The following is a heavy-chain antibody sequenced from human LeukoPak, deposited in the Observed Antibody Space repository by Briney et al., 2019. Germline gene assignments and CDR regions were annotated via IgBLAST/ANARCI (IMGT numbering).Heavy chain of an antibody. CDR2: INHGGRS. Sequence: PSETLSLTCAVYAGSFSAYYWSWIRQSLGEGLEWVGEINHGGRSNYNPSLKSRVTISVDTSKYQFSLTLSSVTAADTAVYYCARGPLLDYDGGGYYYFDYWGQGTLVTVSS. D-gene: IGHD3-22*01. CDR1: AGSFSAYY. V-gene: IGHV4-34*01. CDR3: ARGPLLDYDGGGYYYFDY. J-gene: IGHJ4*02.